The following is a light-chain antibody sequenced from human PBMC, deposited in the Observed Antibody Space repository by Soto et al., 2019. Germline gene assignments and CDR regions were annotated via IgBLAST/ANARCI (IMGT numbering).Light chain of an antibody. J-gene: IGLJ2*01. V-gene: IGLV7-46*01. Sequence: QAVVTPEPSLTVSPGGTVTLTCGSSTGAVTSGHYPYWFQQKPGQAPRTLIYDTSSKHSWTPARFSGSLLGGKAALTLSGAQPEDEAEYYCLLAYNAVAVFGGGTKVTVL. CDR1: TGAVTSGHY. CDR3: LLAYNAVAV. CDR2: DTS.